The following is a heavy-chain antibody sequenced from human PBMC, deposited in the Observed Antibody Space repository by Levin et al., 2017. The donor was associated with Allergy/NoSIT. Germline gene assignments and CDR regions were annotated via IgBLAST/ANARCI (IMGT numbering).Heavy chain of an antibody. CDR2: ITTRTHGEAT. CDR1: GFIFRNVW. D-gene: IGHD5-12*01. Sequence: GGSLRLSCAGSGFIFRNVWMHWVRQAPGRGLEWVGRITTRTHGEATEYAAPVAGRFTISRDDSNSVLYLQMSALQTEDSGTYYCTTELLNSVLATAFDDWGRGTLFTVSS. V-gene: IGHV3-15*01. CDR3: TTELLNSVLATAFDD. J-gene: IGHJ4*02.